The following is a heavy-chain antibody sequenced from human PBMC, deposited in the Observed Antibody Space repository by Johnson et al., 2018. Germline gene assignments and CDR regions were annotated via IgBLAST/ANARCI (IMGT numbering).Heavy chain of an antibody. CDR2: ISYDGSNK. Sequence: SLRLSCAASGFPFSSYGMHWVRQAPGKGLEWVAVISYDGSNKYYADSVKGRFTISRDNSKNTLYLQMNSLRAEDTAVYYCAKVPYSSSSHPQHWGQGTLVTVSS. J-gene: IGHJ1*01. V-gene: IGHV3-30*18. CDR3: AKVPYSSSSHPQH. D-gene: IGHD6-6*01. CDR1: GFPFSSYG.